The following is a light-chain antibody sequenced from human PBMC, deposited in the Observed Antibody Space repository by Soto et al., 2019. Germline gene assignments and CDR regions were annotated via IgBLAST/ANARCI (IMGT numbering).Light chain of an antibody. V-gene: IGKV3-11*01. CDR2: EAS. CDR1: QSLSNY. Sequence: EIVLTQSPGTLSLSPGERATLSCRASQSLSNYLAWYQQKPGQAPRLLIYEASKRATGIPARLSGSGSGTDFTLTISSLEPEDFAVYYCQQHSNWLTFGGGTKVEIK. J-gene: IGKJ4*01. CDR3: QQHSNWLT.